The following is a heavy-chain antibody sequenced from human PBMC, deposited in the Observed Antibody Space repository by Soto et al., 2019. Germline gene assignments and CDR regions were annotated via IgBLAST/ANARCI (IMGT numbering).Heavy chain of an antibody. CDR3: AEIAGCPNY. J-gene: IGHJ4*02. CDR2: IFSFLGIA. Sequence: QVQLVQSGAEVKKPASSVQVSCKASGGTFSSYPISGVRQAPGRGLEWMGRIFSFLGIANYAQEFQGRVTISAGKSTSTAYMELSSLRSEDTAVYYCAEIAGCPNYCGQGALVTVS. V-gene: IGHV1-69*02. CDR1: GGTFSSYP. D-gene: IGHD2-21*01.